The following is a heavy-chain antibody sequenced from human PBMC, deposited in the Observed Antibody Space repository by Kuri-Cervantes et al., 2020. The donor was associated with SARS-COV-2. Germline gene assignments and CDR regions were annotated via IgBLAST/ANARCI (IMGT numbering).Heavy chain of an antibody. V-gene: IGHV3-23*01. Sequence: GESLKISCAASGFTFSSYAMSWVRQAPGKGLEWVSVISGSGGSTYYADSLKGLFTISRDNSMNTLYLQRNSLRAEDTAVYYCAKGPLASYSSSGSCYTNGFDPWGQGTLVTVSS. D-gene: IGHD2-15*01. CDR3: AKGPLASYSSSGSCYTNGFDP. J-gene: IGHJ5*02. CDR2: ISGSGGST. CDR1: GFTFSSYA.